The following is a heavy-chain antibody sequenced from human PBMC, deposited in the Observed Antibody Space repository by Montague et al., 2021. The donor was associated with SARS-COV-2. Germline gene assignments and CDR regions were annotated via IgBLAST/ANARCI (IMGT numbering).Heavy chain of an antibody. D-gene: IGHD3-9*01. J-gene: IGHJ6*02. V-gene: IGHV4-31*03. CDR2: IYHSGST. CDR3: ARDRGYFDWLFHSDYYYGMDV. Sequence: TLSLTCTVPGGSISSGGYYWSWIRQHPGKGLEWIGYIYHSGSTYYNPSLKSRVTISVDTSKNQFSLKLSSVTAADTAVYYCARDRGYFDWLFHSDYYYGMDVWGQGTTVTVSS. CDR1: GGSISSGGYY.